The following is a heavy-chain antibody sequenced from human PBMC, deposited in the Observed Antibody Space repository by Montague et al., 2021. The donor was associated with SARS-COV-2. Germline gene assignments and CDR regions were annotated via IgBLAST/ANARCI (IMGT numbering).Heavy chain of an antibody. D-gene: IGHD3-22*01. CDR3: ANYYDNTGYYGAFDN. Sequence: SLRLSCAASGFTFNNYAMSWVRQVPGKGLEWVATIAHSGGTNYEASVGSRFTISTDKSKKTMYLQMNSLGVEDTADYYCANYYDNTGYYGAFDNWGQGTLVTVSS. J-gene: IGHJ4*02. V-gene: IGHV3-23*01. CDR2: IAHSGGT. CDR1: GFTFNNYA.